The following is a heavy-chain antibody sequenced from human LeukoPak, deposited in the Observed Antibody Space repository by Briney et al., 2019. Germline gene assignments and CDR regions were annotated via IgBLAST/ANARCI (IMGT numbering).Heavy chain of an antibody. CDR3: ANQKDSSGYRFDY. V-gene: IGHV1-8*01. CDR1: GYTFTSYD. D-gene: IGHD3-22*01. Sequence: ASVKVSCKASGYTFTSYDINWVRQATGQGLEWMGWMNPNSGNTGYAQKFQGRVTMTRNTSISTAYMELSSLRSEDTAVYYCANQKDSSGYRFDYWGQGTLVTVSS. J-gene: IGHJ4*02. CDR2: MNPNSGNT.